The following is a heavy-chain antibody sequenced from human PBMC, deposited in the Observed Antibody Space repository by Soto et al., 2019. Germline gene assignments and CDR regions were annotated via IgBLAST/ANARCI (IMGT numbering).Heavy chain of an antibody. CDR3: ARGGGYCGGDCYKGGIDY. J-gene: IGHJ4*02. D-gene: IGHD2-21*02. CDR1: GFSFSPYT. CDR2: ISYDGSDK. V-gene: IGHV3-30-3*01. Sequence: QVQLVDSGGGVVQPGRSLRLSCAASGFSFSPYTMHWVRQAPGKGLEWVALISYDGSDKYYADPVKGRFTISRDNSKNTLYLQMNSLRPEDTAMYYCARGGGYCGGDCYKGGIDYWGQGTLVTVSS.